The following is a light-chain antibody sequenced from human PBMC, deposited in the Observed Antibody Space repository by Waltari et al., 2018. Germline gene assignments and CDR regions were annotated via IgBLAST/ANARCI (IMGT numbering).Light chain of an antibody. CDR1: QSIRRW. CDR2: KAS. CDR3: QQYKSPPWA. J-gene: IGKJ1*01. V-gene: IGKV1-5*03. Sequence: DIQMTQSPSTLSAPVGDRVTITCRACQSIRRWLGWYQQKPGKAPELLVSKASTLESGVPSRFSGSGSGTEFTLTISSLQPDDFATYHCQQYKSPPWAFGQGTKVEIK.